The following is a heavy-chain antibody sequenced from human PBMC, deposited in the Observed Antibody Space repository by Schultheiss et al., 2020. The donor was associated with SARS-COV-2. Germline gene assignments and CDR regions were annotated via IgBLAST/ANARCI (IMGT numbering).Heavy chain of an antibody. CDR2: IFSNDEK. V-gene: IGHV2-26*01. CDR1: GFSLSTSGMC. Sequence: SGPTLVKPTQTLTLTCTFSGFSLSTSGMCVSWIRQPPGKALEWLAHIFSNDEKSYSTSLKSRLTISKDTSKSQVVLTMTNMDPVDTATYYCARIIGYGGSYFAFDIWGQGTMVTVSS. D-gene: IGHD1-26*01. J-gene: IGHJ3*02. CDR3: ARIIGYGGSYFAFDI.